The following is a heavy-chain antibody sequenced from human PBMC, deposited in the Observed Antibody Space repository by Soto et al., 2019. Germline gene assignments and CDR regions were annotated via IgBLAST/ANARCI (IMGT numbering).Heavy chain of an antibody. CDR3: ARVYYDSSGYYYVPSYYYYGMDV. CDR2: IYYSGST. D-gene: IGHD3-22*01. CDR1: GGSISSYY. Sequence: SETLSLTCTVSGGSISSYYWSWIRQPPGKGLEWIGYIYYSGSTNYNPSLKSRVTISVDTSKNQFSLKLSSVTAADTAVYYCARVYYDSSGYYYVPSYYYYGMDVWGQGTTVTVSS. J-gene: IGHJ6*02. V-gene: IGHV4-59*01.